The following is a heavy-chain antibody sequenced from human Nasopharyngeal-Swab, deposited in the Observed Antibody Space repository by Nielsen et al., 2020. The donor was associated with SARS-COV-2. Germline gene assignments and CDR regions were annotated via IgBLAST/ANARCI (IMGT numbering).Heavy chain of an antibody. D-gene: IGHD3-10*01. J-gene: IGHJ4*02. Sequence: WVRQAPGQGLEWMGGIIPIFGTANYAQKFQGRVTITADESTSTAYMELSGLRSEDTAVYYCASSAIWFGEFPFDYWGQGTLVTVSS. V-gene: IGHV1-69*01. CDR2: IIPIFGTA. CDR3: ASSAIWFGEFPFDY.